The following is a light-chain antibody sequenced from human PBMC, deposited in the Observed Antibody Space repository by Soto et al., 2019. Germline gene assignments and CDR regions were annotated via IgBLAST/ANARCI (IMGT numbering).Light chain of an antibody. V-gene: IGKV1-5*01. J-gene: IGKJ5*01. CDR1: QNMRNS. Sequence: DIQMTQSPSTLSASVGDSGTITFRASQNMRNSLTRYQQKPGKAPNPLIYDAPSLKSGVPARFTGSGSGTEFTLTISSLQPDDFATYYCQQYNTYSTFGQGTRRE. CDR2: DAP. CDR3: QQYNTYST.